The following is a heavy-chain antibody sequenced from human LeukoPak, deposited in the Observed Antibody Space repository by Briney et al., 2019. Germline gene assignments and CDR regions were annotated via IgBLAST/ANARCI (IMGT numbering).Heavy chain of an antibody. J-gene: IGHJ4*02. CDR1: GFSVTDYF. V-gene: IGHV3-66*01. CDR2: INDGFRR. CDR3: AAALERGH. Sequence: GGSLRLSCKVSGFSVTDYFMTWVRQAPGKGLESVAVINDGFRRFYADSVKGRFTISRDRSNNMLYLQMNSLRVDDTGIYYCAAALERGHWGQGTPVTVS.